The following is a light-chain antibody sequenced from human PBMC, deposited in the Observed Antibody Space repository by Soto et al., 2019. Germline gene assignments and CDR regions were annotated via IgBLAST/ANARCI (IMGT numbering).Light chain of an antibody. CDR1: SSDVGAYNY. V-gene: IGLV2-14*01. Sequence: QSALTQPASVSGSPGQSITISCTGTSSDVGAYNYVSWYQQHPGKAPKLMIYEVSNRPSGVSNRFSGSKSGNTASLTISGLQTEDEADYYCNSFTSSSTVVFGGGTQLTV. CDR3: NSFTSSSTVV. CDR2: EVS. J-gene: IGLJ2*01.